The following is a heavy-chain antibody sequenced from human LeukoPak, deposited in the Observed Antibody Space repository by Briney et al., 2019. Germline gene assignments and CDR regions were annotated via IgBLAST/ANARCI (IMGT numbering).Heavy chain of an antibody. CDR1: GGSISCGGYY. V-gene: IGHV4-31*03. CDR2: IYYSGST. Sequence: SETLSLTCTVSGGSISCGGYYWSWIRQHPGKGLEWIGYIYYSGSTYSNPSRKGRVTISVDTSKSQFSLKLSSVTAADTAVYYCARNQPPHDAFDIWGQGTMVTVSS. CDR3: ARNQPPHDAFDI. J-gene: IGHJ3*02.